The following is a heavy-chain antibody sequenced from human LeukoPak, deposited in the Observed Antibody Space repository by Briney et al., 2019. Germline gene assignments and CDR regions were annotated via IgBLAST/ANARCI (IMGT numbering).Heavy chain of an antibody. CDR2: ISSGSGTI. CDR3: ATDYDILTGYYIPLYY. Sequence: PGGSLRLSCAASGFTFSSYSMNWVRQAPGKGLQWVSYISSGSGTIYYADSVKGRFTISRDNAKNSLYLQMNSLRDEDTAVYYCATDYDILTGYYIPLYYWGQGTLVTVSS. D-gene: IGHD3-9*01. CDR1: GFTFSSYS. V-gene: IGHV3-48*02. J-gene: IGHJ4*02.